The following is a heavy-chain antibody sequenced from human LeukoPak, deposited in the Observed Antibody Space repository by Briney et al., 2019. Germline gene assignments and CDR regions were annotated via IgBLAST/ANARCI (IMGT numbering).Heavy chain of an antibody. Sequence: SETLSLTCTISGDSISNNYWSWIRQPPGKGLERIGYIYYSGSTNYNPSLKSRVTISLDTSKNQLSLKLSSVTAADTAVYFCARRGYFDGSGLDHWGQGTLVTVSS. CDR1: GDSISNNY. CDR3: ARRGYFDGSGLDH. CDR2: IYYSGST. D-gene: IGHD3-22*01. V-gene: IGHV4-59*01. J-gene: IGHJ4*02.